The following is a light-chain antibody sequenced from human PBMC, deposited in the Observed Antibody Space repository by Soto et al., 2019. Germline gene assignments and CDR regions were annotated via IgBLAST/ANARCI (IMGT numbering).Light chain of an antibody. CDR3: SSYAGSHVV. J-gene: IGLJ1*01. Sequence: QSALTQPPSASGSPGQSVAISCTGTSSDVGGYNYVSWYQQYPGKAPKLMIYDVTKRPSGVPDRFSGSKSGNTASLTVSGLQAEDEADYYCSSYAGSHVVFGTGTKATVL. CDR2: DVT. V-gene: IGLV2-8*01. CDR1: SSDVGGYNY.